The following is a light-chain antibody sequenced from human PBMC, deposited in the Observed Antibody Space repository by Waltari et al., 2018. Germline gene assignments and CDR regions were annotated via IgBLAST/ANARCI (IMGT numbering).Light chain of an antibody. J-gene: IGKJ4*01. V-gene: IGKV1-39*01. CDR3: QQRHSCART. CDR1: QNISSY. CDR2: AAA. Sequence: DIQMTQSPSSLSASVGDRVTITCRASQNISSYLHCDQQKERNAPKPLIYAAASLQSGVPSRVSGSGSRTEFTLIITNLQPEDCATFFCQQRHSCARTFGGGTKVETK.